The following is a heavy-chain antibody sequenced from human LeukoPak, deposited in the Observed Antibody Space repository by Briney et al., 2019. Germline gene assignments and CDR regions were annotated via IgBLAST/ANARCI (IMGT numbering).Heavy chain of an antibody. CDR3: ARGIVVVPAAHNWFDP. CDR2: IYYSGST. Sequence: SETLSLTCTVSGGSTSSYYWSWIRQPPGKGLEWIGYIYYSGSTNYNPSLKSRVTISVDTSKNQFSLKLSSVTAADTAVYYCARGIVVVPAAHNWFDPWGQGTLSPSPQ. CDR1: GGSTSSYY. V-gene: IGHV4-59*01. J-gene: IGHJ5*02. D-gene: IGHD2-2*01.